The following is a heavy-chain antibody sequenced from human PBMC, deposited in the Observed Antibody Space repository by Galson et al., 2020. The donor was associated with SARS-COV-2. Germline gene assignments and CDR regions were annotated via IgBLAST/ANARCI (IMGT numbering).Heavy chain of an antibody. V-gene: IGHV3-9*01. J-gene: IGHJ4*02. Sequence: GGSLRLSCAASGFTFDDYAMHWVRQAPGKGLEWVSGISWNSGSIGYADSVKGRFTISRDNAKNSLYLQMNSLRAEDTALYYCAKLSGSPDSGSSPVDYWGQGTLVTVSS. CDR1: GFTFDDYA. CDR3: AKLSGSPDSGSSPVDY. D-gene: IGHD3-10*01. CDR2: ISWNSGSI.